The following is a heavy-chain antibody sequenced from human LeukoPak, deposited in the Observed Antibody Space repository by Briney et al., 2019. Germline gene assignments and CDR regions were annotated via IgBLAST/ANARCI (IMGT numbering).Heavy chain of an antibody. V-gene: IGHV3-23*01. CDR2: ISGSGGST. D-gene: IGHD3-22*01. Sequence: GSLRLSCAASGFTFSSYAMSWVRQAPGKGLEWVSAISGSGGSTYYADSVKGRFTISRDNSKNTLYLQMNSLRAEDTAVYYCAKIGGYDSSGYYLAPDAFDIWGQGTMVTVSS. CDR3: AKIGGYDSSGYYLAPDAFDI. J-gene: IGHJ3*02. CDR1: GFTFSSYA.